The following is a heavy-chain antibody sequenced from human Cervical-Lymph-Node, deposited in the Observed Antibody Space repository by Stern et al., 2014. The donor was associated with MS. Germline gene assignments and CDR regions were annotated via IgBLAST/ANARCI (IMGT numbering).Heavy chain of an antibody. D-gene: IGHD3-22*01. CDR2: IYPAASDT. CDR1: GYTFSNFW. Sequence: EVQLVESGAEVKKPGESLKISCRTSGYTFSNFWIGWVRQMPGKGLEWMGVIYPAASDTTYSPSFQGRVTISADESISTAYLQWRSLKASDTAMYYCVRRRDSAGYDTFDLWGQGTMLIVSS. V-gene: IGHV5-51*01. J-gene: IGHJ3*01. CDR3: VRRRDSAGYDTFDL.